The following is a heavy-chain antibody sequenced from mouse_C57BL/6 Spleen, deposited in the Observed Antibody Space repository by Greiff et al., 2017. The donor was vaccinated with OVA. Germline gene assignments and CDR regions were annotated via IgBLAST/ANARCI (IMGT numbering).Heavy chain of an antibody. V-gene: IGHV3-6*01. CDR3: AREGGDTGILAY. CDR2: ISYDGSN. CDR1: GYSITSGYY. J-gene: IGHJ3*01. Sequence: EVKLQESGPGLVKPSQSLSLTCSVTGYSITSGYYWNWIRQFPGNKLEWMGYISYDGSNNYNPSLKNRISITRDPSKNQFFLKLNSVTTEDTATYYCAREGGDTGILAYWGQGTLVTVSA. D-gene: IGHD3-2*01.